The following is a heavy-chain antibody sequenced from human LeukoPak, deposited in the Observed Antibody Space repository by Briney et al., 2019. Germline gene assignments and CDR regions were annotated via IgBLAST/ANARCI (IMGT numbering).Heavy chain of an antibody. CDR1: GFTFSSYW. CDR2: INQDGSEK. J-gene: IGHJ4*02. CDR3: ARRRSGYSSGSFDY. Sequence: GGSLRLSCAVSGFTFSSYWMSWVRQAPGKGLEWVANINQDGSEKYYVDSVKGRFTISRDNAKNSLYLQMNSLRAEDTAVYYCARRRSGYSSGSFDYWGQGTLVTVSS. V-gene: IGHV3-7*01. D-gene: IGHD6-19*01.